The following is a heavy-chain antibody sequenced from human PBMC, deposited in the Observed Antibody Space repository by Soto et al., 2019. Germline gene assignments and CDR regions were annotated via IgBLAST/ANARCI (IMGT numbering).Heavy chain of an antibody. J-gene: IGHJ4*02. V-gene: IGHV3-21*01. CDR1: GFTFSSYS. CDR3: ARGTARPPWFPY. Sequence: EVQLVESGGGLVKPGGSLRLSCAASGFTFSSYSMNWVRQAPGKGLEWVSSISSSSSYIYYADSVKGRFTISRDNAKNSLYLQMNSLRAEDTAVYYCARGTARPPWFPYWGQGTLVTVSS. CDR2: ISSSSSYI. D-gene: IGHD6-6*01.